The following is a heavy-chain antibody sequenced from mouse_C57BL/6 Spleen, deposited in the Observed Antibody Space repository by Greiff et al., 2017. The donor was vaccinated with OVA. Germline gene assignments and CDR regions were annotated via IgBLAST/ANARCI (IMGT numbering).Heavy chain of an antibody. CDR3: ARWEDCSSYY. CDR1: GYAFTNYL. D-gene: IGHD1-1*01. CDR2: INPGSGGT. J-gene: IGHJ2*01. Sequence: QVQLQQSGAELVRPGTSVKVSCKASGYAFTNYLIEWVKQRPGQGLEWIGVINPGSGGTNYNEKFKGKATLTADKSSSTAYMQLSSLTSEDSAVYFCARWEDCSSYYWGQGTTLTVSS. V-gene: IGHV1-54*01.